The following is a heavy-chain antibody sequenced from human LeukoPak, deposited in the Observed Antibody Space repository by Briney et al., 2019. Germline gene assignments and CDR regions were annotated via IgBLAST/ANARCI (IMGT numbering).Heavy chain of an antibody. V-gene: IGHV1-18*01. CDR3: ARPMQQLVPYDAFDI. CDR1: GYTFTSYG. J-gene: IGHJ3*02. D-gene: IGHD6-13*01. Sequence: SVKVSCKASGYTFTSYGISWVRQAPGQGLEWMGWISAYNGNTNYAQKLQGRVTMTTDTSTSTAYMELRGLRSDDTAVYYCARPMQQLVPYDAFDIWGQGTMVTVSS. CDR2: ISAYNGNT.